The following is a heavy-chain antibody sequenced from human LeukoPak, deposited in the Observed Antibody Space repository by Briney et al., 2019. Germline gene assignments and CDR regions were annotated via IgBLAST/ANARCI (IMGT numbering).Heavy chain of an antibody. J-gene: IGHJ4*02. Sequence: GGSLGLSCAASGFTFSSYALSWVRQAPGKGLEWVSAISGSGGSTYYADSVKGRFTISRDNSKNTLYLQMNSLRAEDTAVYHCAKDLLAVAGTNYWGQGTLVTVSS. CDR1: GFTFSSYA. CDR3: AKDLLAVAGTNY. D-gene: IGHD6-19*01. V-gene: IGHV3-23*01. CDR2: ISGSGGST.